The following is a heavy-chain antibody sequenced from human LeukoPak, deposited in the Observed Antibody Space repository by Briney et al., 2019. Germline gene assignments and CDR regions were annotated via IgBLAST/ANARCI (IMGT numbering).Heavy chain of an antibody. CDR2: IYYSGST. CDR1: GGSISRYY. V-gene: IGHV4-59*01. Sequence: SETLSLTCTVSGGSISRYYWSWIRQPPGKGLEWIGYIYYSGSTNYNPSLKSRVTISVDTSKNQFSLKLSSVTAADTAVYYCARGTSGWQYYYYYYYMDVWGKGTTVTVSS. J-gene: IGHJ6*03. CDR3: ARGTSGWQYYYYYYYMDV. D-gene: IGHD6-19*01.